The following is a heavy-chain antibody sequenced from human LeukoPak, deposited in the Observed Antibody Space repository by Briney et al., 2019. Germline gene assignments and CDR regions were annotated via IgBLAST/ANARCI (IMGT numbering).Heavy chain of an antibody. CDR1: GGTFSSYA. D-gene: IGHD6-13*01. Sequence: SVKVSCKASGGTFSSYAISWVRQAPGQGLEWMGRIIPIFGTANYAQMFQGRVTITTDESTSTAYMELSSLRSEDTAVYYCAREPSSSWYFWFDPWGQGTLVTVSS. J-gene: IGHJ5*02. V-gene: IGHV1-69*05. CDR2: IIPIFGTA. CDR3: AREPSSSWYFWFDP.